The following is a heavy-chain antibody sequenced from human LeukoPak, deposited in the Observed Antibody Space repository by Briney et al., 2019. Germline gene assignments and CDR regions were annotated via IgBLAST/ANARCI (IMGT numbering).Heavy chain of an antibody. CDR3: ARNSAAAGTYSWFDP. CDR2: IYYSGST. J-gene: IGHJ5*02. V-gene: IGHV4-59*08. Sequence: SETLSLTCTVSGGSISSYYWSWIRQPPGKGLEWIGYIYYSGSTNYNPSLESRVTISVDTSKNQFSLKLSSVTAADTAVYYCARNSAAAGTYSWFDPWGQGTLVTVSS. CDR1: GGSISSYY. D-gene: IGHD6-13*01.